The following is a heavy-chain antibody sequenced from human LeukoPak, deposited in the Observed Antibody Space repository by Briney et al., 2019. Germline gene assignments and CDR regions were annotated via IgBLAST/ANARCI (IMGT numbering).Heavy chain of an antibody. J-gene: IGHJ4*02. CDR3: ARDRVKNIVVVTAPDY. CDR2: IIPIFGTA. V-gene: IGHV1-69*05. D-gene: IGHD2-21*02. Sequence: ASVKVSCKASGYTFTGHFIHWVRQAPGQGLEWMGRIIPIFGTANYAQKFQGRVTITTDESTSTAYMELSSLRSEDTAVYYCARDRVKNIVVVTAPDYWGQGTLVTVSS. CDR1: GYTFTGHF.